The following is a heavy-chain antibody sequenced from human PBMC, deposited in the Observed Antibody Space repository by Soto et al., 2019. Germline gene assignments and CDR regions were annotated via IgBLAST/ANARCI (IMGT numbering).Heavy chain of an antibody. CDR2: VSHDGRNT. J-gene: IGHJ4*02. CDR3: AKGGRQWLVTSDFNY. CDR1: GFTFSDYA. V-gene: IGHV3-30*18. Sequence: VQLVESGGGVVQPGRSLRLSCAASGFTFSDYAMHWVRQAPGKGLEWVAVVSHDGRNTHSGDSVKGRFTISRDSSKNTVSLEMTSLRAEDTAVYYCAKGGRQWLVTSDFNYWGQGALVTVSS. D-gene: IGHD6-19*01.